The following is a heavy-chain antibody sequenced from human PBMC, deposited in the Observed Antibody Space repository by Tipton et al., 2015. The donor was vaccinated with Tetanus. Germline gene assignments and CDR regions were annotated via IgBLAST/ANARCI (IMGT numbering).Heavy chain of an antibody. Sequence: QLVQSGAEVKKPGSSVKVSCKASGDTFSSYAISWMRQAPGQGLEWMGGIIPSLGSTTYAPKFQGRITITADEVTTTAYMEVSSLTSEGTAVFYCARGGSYLGIYYYYAMDVWGQGTTVTVSS. CDR1: GDTFSSYA. CDR3: ARGGSYLGIYYYYAMDV. V-gene: IGHV1-69*01. D-gene: IGHD1-26*01. CDR2: IIPSLGST. J-gene: IGHJ6*01.